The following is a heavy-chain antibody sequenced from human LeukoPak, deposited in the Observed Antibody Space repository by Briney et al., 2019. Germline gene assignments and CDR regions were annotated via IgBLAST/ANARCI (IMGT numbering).Heavy chain of an antibody. V-gene: IGHV3-23*01. D-gene: IGHD1-1*01. CDR2: ISGSGGST. J-gene: IGHJ4*02. Sequence: GGSLRLSCAASGFTFSSYAMSWVRQAPGKGLQWVSTISGSGGSTYYADSVKGRFTISRDNSNNTLYLQMNSLRAEDMAVYYCARRPGLERYYFDYWGQGTLVTVSS. CDR1: GFTFSSYA. CDR3: ARRPGLERYYFDY.